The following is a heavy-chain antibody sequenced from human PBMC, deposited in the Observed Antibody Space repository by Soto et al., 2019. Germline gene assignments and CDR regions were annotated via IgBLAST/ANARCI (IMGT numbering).Heavy chain of an antibody. V-gene: IGHV4-59*01. D-gene: IGHD3-22*01. Sequence: SETLSLTYTVSGGSISSYYWSWIRQPPGKGLEWIGYIYYSGSTNYNPSLKSRVTISVDTSKNQFSLKLSSVTAADTAVYYCARSVEYYYDSSGYPYYYYGMDVWGQGTTVTVSS. CDR2: IYYSGST. CDR1: GGSISSYY. J-gene: IGHJ6*02. CDR3: ARSVEYYYDSSGYPYYYYGMDV.